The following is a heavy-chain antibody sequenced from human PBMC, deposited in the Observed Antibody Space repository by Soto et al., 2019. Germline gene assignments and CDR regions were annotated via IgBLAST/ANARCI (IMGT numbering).Heavy chain of an antibody. CDR3: ARVGRLSQTNWNYVWYVGL. D-gene: IGHD1-7*01. CDR1: GGTFSSYA. Sequence: SVKVSCKASGGTFSSYAISWVRQAPGQGLEWMGGIIPIFGTANYAQKFQGRVTITADESTSTAYMELSSLRSEDTAVYYCARVGRLSQTNWNYVWYVGLWGRGNLVTVSS. CDR2: IIPIFGTA. J-gene: IGHJ2*01. V-gene: IGHV1-69*13.